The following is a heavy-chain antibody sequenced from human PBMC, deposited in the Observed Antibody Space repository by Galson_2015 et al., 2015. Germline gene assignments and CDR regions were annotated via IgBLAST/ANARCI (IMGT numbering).Heavy chain of an antibody. CDR2: GTT. D-gene: IGHD6-13*01. Sequence: GTTEYAASVKGRFTISRDDSKSIAYLQMNSLKTEDTAVYYCTRAKQQLESYYYYYYMDVWGKGTTVTVSS. J-gene: IGHJ6*03. CDR3: TRAKQQLESYYYYYYMDV. V-gene: IGHV3-49*02.